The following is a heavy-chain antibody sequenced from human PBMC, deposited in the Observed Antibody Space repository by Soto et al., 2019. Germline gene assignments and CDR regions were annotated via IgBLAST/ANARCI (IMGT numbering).Heavy chain of an antibody. Sequence: QVQLVESGGGVVQPGRSLRLSCASSGFTFSTYAMHWVRQAPGKGLDWVAVILYDGSNDYYADSVKGRFTISRDNSKNTLYLQMDSLRPEDTAVYHCASAGGCSSRNSCYHYYGMDVWGQGTTVTVSS. CDR2: ILYDGSND. D-gene: IGHD2-2*01. CDR3: ASAGGCSSRNSCYHYYGMDV. V-gene: IGHV3-30-3*02. J-gene: IGHJ6*02. CDR1: GFTFSTYA.